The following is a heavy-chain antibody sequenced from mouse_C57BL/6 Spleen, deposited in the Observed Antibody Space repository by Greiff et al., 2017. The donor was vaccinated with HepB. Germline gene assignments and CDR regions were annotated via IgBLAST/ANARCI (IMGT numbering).Heavy chain of an antibody. CDR1: GYAFTNYL. CDR2: INPGSGGT. J-gene: IGHJ3*01. V-gene: IGHV1-54*01. CDR3: ARDKGIYYGKNWFAY. Sequence: VQLQQSGAELVRPGTSVKVSCKASGYAFTNYLIEWVKQRPGQGLEWIGVINPGSGGTNYNEKFKGKATLTADKSSSTAYMQLSSLTSEDSAVYFCARDKGIYYGKNWFAYWGQGTLVTVSA. D-gene: IGHD2-1*01.